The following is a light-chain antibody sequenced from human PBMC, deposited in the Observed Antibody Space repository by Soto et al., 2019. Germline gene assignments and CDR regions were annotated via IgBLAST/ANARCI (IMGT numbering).Light chain of an antibody. CDR1: SRDVGGYKY. Sequence: QSVLTQPRSVSGFPGRSVTISCTGTSRDVGGYKYVSWYQQHPGRAPKLVIYDVSERPSGVPDRFSGSKSGDTASLRISGLQAEDEANYYCCSFAGGYTYVFGTGTKVTVL. CDR2: DVS. CDR3: CSFAGGYTYV. V-gene: IGLV2-11*01. J-gene: IGLJ1*01.